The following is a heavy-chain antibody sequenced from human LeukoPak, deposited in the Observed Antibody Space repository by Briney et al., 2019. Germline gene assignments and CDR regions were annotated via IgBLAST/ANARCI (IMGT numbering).Heavy chain of an antibody. V-gene: IGHV1-8*03. Sequence: ASVKVSCKASGYTFTSYDINWVRQATGQGLEWMGWMNLNSGNTGYAQRFQGRVTITRNTSISTAYMELSSLRSEDTAVYYCARGLNYYDSSGYYESPYAFDIWGQGTMVTVSS. D-gene: IGHD3-22*01. CDR3: ARGLNYYDSSGYYESPYAFDI. CDR2: MNLNSGNT. J-gene: IGHJ3*02. CDR1: GYTFTSYD.